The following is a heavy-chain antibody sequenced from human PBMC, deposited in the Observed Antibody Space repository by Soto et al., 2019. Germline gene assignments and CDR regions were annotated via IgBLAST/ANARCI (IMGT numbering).Heavy chain of an antibody. V-gene: IGHV5-51*01. CDR3: ARLYNGSGSYYLGYYYGMDV. J-gene: IGHJ6*02. D-gene: IGHD3-10*01. Sequence: GESLKISCKGSGYSFTSYWIGWVRQMPGKGLEWMGIIYPGDSDTRYSPSFQGQVTISADKSISTAYLQWSSLKASDTAMYYCARLYNGSGSYYLGYYYGMDVWGQGTTVTVSS. CDR2: IYPGDSDT. CDR1: GYSFTSYW.